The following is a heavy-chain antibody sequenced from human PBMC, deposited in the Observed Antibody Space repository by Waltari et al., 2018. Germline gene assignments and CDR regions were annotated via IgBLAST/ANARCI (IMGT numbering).Heavy chain of an antibody. J-gene: IGHJ4*02. CDR2: IRYDGSNK. V-gene: IGHV3-30*02. CDR3: AKDGYYGSGSYYLGY. D-gene: IGHD3-10*01. CDR1: GFTFSSYG. Sequence: QVQLVESGGGVVQPGGSLRLSCAASGFTFSSYGMHWVRQAPGKGLEWVAFIRYDGSNKYYADSVKGRFTISRDNSKNTLYLQMNSLTAEDTAVYYCAKDGYYGSGSYYLGYWGQGTLVTVSS.